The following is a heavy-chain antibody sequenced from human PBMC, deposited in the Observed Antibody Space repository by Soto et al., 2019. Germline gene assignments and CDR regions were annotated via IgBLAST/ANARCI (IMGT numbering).Heavy chain of an antibody. CDR1: GYTFTSYA. V-gene: IGHV1-3*05. D-gene: IGHD2-21*02. Sequence: QVQLVQSGAEEKKPGASVKVSCKASGYTFTSYAMHWVRQAPGQRLEWMGWINAGNGNTKYSQKFQGRVTITRDTSASTAYMELSSLRSEDTAVYYCARRIVVVTALDYWGQGTLVTVCS. CDR2: INAGNGNT. CDR3: ARRIVVVTALDY. J-gene: IGHJ4*02.